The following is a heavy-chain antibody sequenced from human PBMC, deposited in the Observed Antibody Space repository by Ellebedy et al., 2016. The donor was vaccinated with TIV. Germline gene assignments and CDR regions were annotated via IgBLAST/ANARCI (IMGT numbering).Heavy chain of an antibody. CDR1: GFTFGSYW. V-gene: IGHV3-7*03. J-gene: IGHJ4*02. CDR3: ARDPNSPGDSGYGDY. CDR2: MKHDGTEM. D-gene: IGHD5-12*01. Sequence: GESLKISCAASGFTFGSYWMSWVRQAPGKGLEWVANMKHDGTEMYYVDSVKGRFTISRDNAKHSLYLQMNSLRVEDTAVYYCARDPNSPGDSGYGDYWGQGTLVTVSS.